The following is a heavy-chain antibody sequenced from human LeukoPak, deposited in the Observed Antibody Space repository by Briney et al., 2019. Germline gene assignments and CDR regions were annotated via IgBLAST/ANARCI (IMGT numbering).Heavy chain of an antibody. J-gene: IGHJ5*02. Sequence: SETLSLTCSVSGGFNTHYYWSWIRQPPGKGLEWIGYIYHSGSTNYNPSLKSRVTISVDTSKNHFSLKLSSVTAADTAVYYCARVRVGYYYGSGSFGWFDPWGQGTLVTVSS. CDR2: IYHSGST. D-gene: IGHD3-10*01. CDR3: ARVRVGYYYGSGSFGWFDP. V-gene: IGHV4-59*01. CDR1: GGFNTHYY.